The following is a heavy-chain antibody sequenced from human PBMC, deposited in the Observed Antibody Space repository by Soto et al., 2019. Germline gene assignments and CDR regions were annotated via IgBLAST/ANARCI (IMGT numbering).Heavy chain of an antibody. Sequence: GGSLRLSCAASGFTFSSYSMNWVRQAPGKGLEWVSSISSSSSYIYYADSVKGRFTISRDNAKNSLFLQMNSLRAEDTAVYYCARDLELWATTGVDAFDIWGQGTMVTVSS. D-gene: IGHD1-7*01. CDR1: GFTFSSYS. V-gene: IGHV3-21*01. CDR2: ISSSSSYI. CDR3: ARDLELWATTGVDAFDI. J-gene: IGHJ3*02.